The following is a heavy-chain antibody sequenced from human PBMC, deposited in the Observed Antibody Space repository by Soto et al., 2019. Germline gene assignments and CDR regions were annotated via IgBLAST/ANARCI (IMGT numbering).Heavy chain of an antibody. V-gene: IGHV1-69*02. Sequence: GASVKVSCKASGGTFSSYTISWVRQAPGQGLEWMGRIIPILGIANYAQKFQGRVAITADKSTSTAYMELSSLRSEDTAVYYCARTLREKATVKNYMDVWGKGTTVTVSS. D-gene: IGHD4-4*01. CDR3: ARTLREKATVKNYMDV. J-gene: IGHJ6*03. CDR1: GGTFSSYT. CDR2: IIPILGIA.